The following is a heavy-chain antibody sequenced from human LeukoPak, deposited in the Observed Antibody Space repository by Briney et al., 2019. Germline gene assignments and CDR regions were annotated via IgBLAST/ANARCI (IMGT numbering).Heavy chain of an antibody. CDR2: VHLGGRT. V-gene: IGHV4-4*02. D-gene: IGHD3-3*01. CDR3: AREGGFYRPLDY. CDR1: GGSVTSTNW. Sequence: SETLSHTCDVSGGSVTSTNWWTWVRQPPGKGLEWIGEVHLGGRTNYNPSLKSRLIMSVDLPENHIPLKLTSVTAADTAVYYCAREGGFYRPLDYSGQGTLVTVSS. J-gene: IGHJ4*02.